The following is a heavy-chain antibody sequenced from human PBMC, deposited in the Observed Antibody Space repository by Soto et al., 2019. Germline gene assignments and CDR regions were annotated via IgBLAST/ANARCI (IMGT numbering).Heavy chain of an antibody. J-gene: IGHJ5*02. D-gene: IGHD1-1*01. CDR1: GFSLRNSGMR. CDR3: AKTGTDGSWFDP. Sequence: SGPTLVNPTQTLTLTCTFSGFSLRNSGMRVSWIRQPPGKALEWLARIDWDDDKFYSASLRTRLTISKDTSKNQVVLTMTNVDPVDTATYYCAKTGTDGSWFDPWGQGTLVTVSS. CDR2: IDWDDDK. V-gene: IGHV2-70*04.